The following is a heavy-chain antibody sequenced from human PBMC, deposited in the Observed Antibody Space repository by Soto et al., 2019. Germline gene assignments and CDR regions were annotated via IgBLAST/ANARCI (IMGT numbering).Heavy chain of an antibody. D-gene: IGHD4-17*01. Sequence: PGGPLRLSCTASGFTFSTYSMNWVRQAPGKGLEWVSFITTSSSTIYYADSVKGRFTISRDNAKNSLYLQMNSLRDEDTAVYYCARESSSTETTGGGGSAKDYWGQGTLVTVSS. CDR2: ITTSSSTI. CDR3: ARESSSTETTGGGGSAKDY. J-gene: IGHJ4*02. V-gene: IGHV3-48*02. CDR1: GFTFSTYS.